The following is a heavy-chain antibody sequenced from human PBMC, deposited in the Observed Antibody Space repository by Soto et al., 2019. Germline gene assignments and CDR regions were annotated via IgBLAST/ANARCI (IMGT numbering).Heavy chain of an antibody. CDR1: GGSISNYY. CDR2: IYDTGISGYTPST. Sequence: SETLSLTCTISGGSISNYYWTWIRQTPGKGLEWIAYIYDTGISGYTPSTSYNPSLKSRFTMSVDTSKSQFSLKLTSVTAADTAVYYCARGEDAFFYYGLDVWGQGITVTVSS. J-gene: IGHJ6*02. V-gene: IGHV4-59*01. CDR3: ARGEDAFFYYGLDV.